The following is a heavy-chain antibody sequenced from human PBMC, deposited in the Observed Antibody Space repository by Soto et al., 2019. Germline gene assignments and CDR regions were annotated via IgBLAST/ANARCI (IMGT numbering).Heavy chain of an antibody. Sequence: QVQLVESGGGVVQPGRSLRLSCAASGFTFSSYAMHWVRQAPGKGLEWVAIISYDGNDKYYADSVKGRFTISRDNSKNTLYLQMNSLRAEDTSVYYCARREGQWLWHYYYSGMDVWGQGTTVTVSS. J-gene: IGHJ6*02. V-gene: IGHV3-30-3*01. CDR3: ARREGQWLWHYYYSGMDV. CDR2: ISYDGNDK. CDR1: GFTFSSYA. D-gene: IGHD6-19*01.